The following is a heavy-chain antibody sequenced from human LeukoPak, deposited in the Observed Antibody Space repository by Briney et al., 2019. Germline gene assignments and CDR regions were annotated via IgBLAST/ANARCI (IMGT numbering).Heavy chain of an antibody. CDR2: IYSGGST. J-gene: IGHJ4*02. V-gene: IGHV3-53*01. CDR1: GFTVSFIY. CDR3: VRHIAAAGIDY. Sequence: GGSLRLSCASSGFTVSFIYMSWVRQAPGKGLEWISVIYSGGSTDYADSVKGRFTISRDNSKNTLYLQMNSLRAEDTAVYYCVRHIAAAGIDYWGQGTLVTVSS. D-gene: IGHD6-13*01.